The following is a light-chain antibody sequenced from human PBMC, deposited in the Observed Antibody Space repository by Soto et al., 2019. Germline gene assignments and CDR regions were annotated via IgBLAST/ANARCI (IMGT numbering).Light chain of an antibody. CDR1: SSDVGGYNY. CDR3: CSYAASYPVV. V-gene: IGLV2-11*01. J-gene: IGLJ2*01. CDR2: DVS. Sequence: QSALTQPRSVSGSPGQSVTISCTGTSSDVGGYNYVSWYQQHPGKAPKLMIYDVSKRPSGVPDRFSGSKSGNTASLPISGRRAEEGADYYCCSYAASYPVVFGGGTKLTVL.